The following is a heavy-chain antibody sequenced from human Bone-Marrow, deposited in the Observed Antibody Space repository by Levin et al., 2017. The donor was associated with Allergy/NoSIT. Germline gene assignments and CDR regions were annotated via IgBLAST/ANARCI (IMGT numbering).Heavy chain of an antibody. Sequence: AGGSLRLSCAVSDCSISSTYYWGWIRQPPGKGLEWIGNLSPSGSTYYNPSLKSRVTISIDTSKNQFSLRLSSVTAADTAVYYCARVGVTVNGPYYYYYYMDVWGKGTTVTVSS. D-gene: IGHD3-16*01. CDR3: ARVGVTVNGPYYYYYYMDV. CDR2: LSPSGST. CDR1: DCSISSTYY. J-gene: IGHJ6*03. V-gene: IGHV4-38-2*01.